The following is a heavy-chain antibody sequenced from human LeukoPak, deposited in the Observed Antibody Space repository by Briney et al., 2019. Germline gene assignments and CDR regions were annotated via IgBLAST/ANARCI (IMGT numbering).Heavy chain of an antibody. J-gene: IGHJ5*02. CDR2: INAGNGNT. D-gene: IGHD3-22*01. CDR3: ARSRYYYDSSGMKAYNWFDP. V-gene: IGHV1-3*03. Sequence: ASVKVSCKASGYTFTSYVTHWVRQAPGQRLEWMGWINAGNGNTKYSQEFQGRVTITRDTSASTAYMELSSLRSEDMAVYYCARSRYYYDSSGMKAYNWFDPWGQGTLVTVSS. CDR1: GYTFTSYV.